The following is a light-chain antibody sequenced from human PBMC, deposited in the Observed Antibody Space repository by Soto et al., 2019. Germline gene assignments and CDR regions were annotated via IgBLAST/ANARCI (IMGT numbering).Light chain of an antibody. CDR2: GAS. CDR1: HSISIY. V-gene: IGKV1-39*01. J-gene: IGKJ5*01. CDR3: QQTYTTPEIT. Sequence: EIEMTHSPSSMSASLGYIFTISWRVSHSISIYLNWYQLKPGKAPNLLMYGASYLKSGVPTRFSGSGSGTDFTLTIISLQPDDFAIYYCQQTYTTPEITFGQGTRLE.